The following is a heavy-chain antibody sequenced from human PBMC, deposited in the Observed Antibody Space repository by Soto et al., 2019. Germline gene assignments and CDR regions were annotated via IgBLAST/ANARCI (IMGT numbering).Heavy chain of an antibody. CDR3: TRGGFHFAARTGYSFES. CDR2: IIPVFGTP. CDR1: GDTFIYYA. D-gene: IGHD3-9*01. Sequence: HGQLVQSGAEVKGPGSSVKVSCRASGDTFIYYAFNWVRQAPGQGLEWLGGIIPVFGTPDYAPSFHDRITIPANKSTNTPYLEVTTLRSEDAATYYCTRGGFHFAARTGYSFESWGQGALVTVSS. V-gene: IGHV1-69*06. J-gene: IGHJ1*01.